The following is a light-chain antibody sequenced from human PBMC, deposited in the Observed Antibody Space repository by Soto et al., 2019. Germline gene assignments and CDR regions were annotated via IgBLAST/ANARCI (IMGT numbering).Light chain of an antibody. Sequence: QAVVTQPPSVSGAPGQRVTISCTGSNSNIGAGYDVNWYQHFPGTAPKLLIYVNTNRPSGVPDRFSGSKSGSSTSLAITGLQSEDEADDYCQSYDSSLIGLRFGLGTKLTVL. J-gene: IGLJ2*01. CDR1: NSNIGAGYD. CDR3: QSYDSSLIGLR. CDR2: VNT. V-gene: IGLV1-40*01.